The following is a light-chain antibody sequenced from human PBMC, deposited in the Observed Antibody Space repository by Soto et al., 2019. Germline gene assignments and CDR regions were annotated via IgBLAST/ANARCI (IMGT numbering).Light chain of an antibody. CDR2: DAS. V-gene: IGKV1-33*01. Sequence: DIQMTQSPSSLSASVGDRVTITCQASQDITSYLNWYQHKPGKAPKLLIYDASILEAGVPPRFSGSGSGTDFTLTISSLQPEDVVTYYCQHCDYLPIFGPGTTVDFK. CDR3: QHCDYLPI. CDR1: QDITSY. J-gene: IGKJ3*01.